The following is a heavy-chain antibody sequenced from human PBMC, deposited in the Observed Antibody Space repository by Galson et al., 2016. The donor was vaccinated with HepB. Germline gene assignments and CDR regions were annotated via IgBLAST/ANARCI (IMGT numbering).Heavy chain of an antibody. CDR1: GFTFNNYA. D-gene: IGHD2-2*01. CDR3: AKDQLIVVVPAAGNWFGP. Sequence: SLRLSCAASGFTFNNYAMSWVRQAPGKGLEWVSGISGSGTATSYPDPVKGRFTISRDNSKSTLSLQMNGLTAEDTAIYYCAKDQLIVVVPAAGNWFGPWGPGTQVTVSS. CDR2: ISGSGTAT. J-gene: IGHJ5*02. V-gene: IGHV3-23*01.